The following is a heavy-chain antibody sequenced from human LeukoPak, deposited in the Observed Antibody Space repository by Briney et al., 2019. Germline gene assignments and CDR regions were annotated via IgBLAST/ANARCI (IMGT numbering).Heavy chain of an antibody. CDR3: AKEGGYDGVDW. D-gene: IGHD5-12*01. Sequence: GGSLRPSCAASGITFSIYTMSWVRQAPGKGLEWVSAIVGSGRNTYYADSVKGRFTISRDNSKNTLYLQMNSLRAEDTAVYHCAKEGGYDGVDWWGQGTLVTVSS. CDR1: GITFSIYT. V-gene: IGHV3-23*01. CDR2: IVGSGRNT. J-gene: IGHJ4*02.